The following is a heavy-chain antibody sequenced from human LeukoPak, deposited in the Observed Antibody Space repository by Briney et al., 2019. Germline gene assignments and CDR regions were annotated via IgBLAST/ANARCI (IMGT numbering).Heavy chain of an antibody. CDR1: GYTLTELS. CDR2: FDPEDGET. CDR3: ATRDSARYYFDY. D-gene: IGHD2-21*02. J-gene: IGHJ4*02. Sequence: GASVKVSCKVSGYTLTELSMHWVRQAPGKELEWMGGFDPEDGETIYAQKFQGRVTMTEDTSTDTAYMELSSLRSEDTAVYYCATRDSARYYFDYWGQGTLVTVSS. V-gene: IGHV1-24*01.